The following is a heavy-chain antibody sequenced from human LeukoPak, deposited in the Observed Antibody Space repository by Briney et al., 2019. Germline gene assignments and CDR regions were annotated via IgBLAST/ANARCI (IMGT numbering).Heavy chain of an antibody. D-gene: IGHD7-27*01. J-gene: IGHJ4*02. CDR2: IKSKTDGGTT. CDR1: GFTFSNAW. CDR3: STDILETNWGGY. V-gene: IGHV3-15*01. Sequence: GGSLILSCAASGFTFSNAWMSWVRQAPGKGLEWVSRIKSKTDGGTTHYAAPVKGRFTISRDDSKDTLYLQMNSLKTEDTAVYYCSTDILETNWGGYWGQGTLVTVSS.